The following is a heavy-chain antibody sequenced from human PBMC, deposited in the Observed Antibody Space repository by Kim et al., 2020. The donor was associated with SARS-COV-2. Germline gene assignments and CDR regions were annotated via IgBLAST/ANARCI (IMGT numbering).Heavy chain of an antibody. V-gene: IGHV5-51*01. Sequence: VESLKISCKGSGYSFTSYWIGWVRQMPGKGLEWMGIIYPGDSDTRYSPSFQGQVTISADKSISTAYLQWSSLKASDTAMYYCARRGPVAGTHWYFDLWGRGTLVTVSS. J-gene: IGHJ2*01. CDR3: ARRGPVAGTHWYFDL. D-gene: IGHD6-19*01. CDR2: IYPGDSDT. CDR1: GYSFTSYW.